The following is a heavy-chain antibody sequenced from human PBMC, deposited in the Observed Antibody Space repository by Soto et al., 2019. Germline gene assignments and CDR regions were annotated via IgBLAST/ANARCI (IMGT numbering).Heavy chain of an antibody. CDR1: GFTFSSYW. Sequence: GGSLRLSCAASGFTFSSYWMSWVRQAPGKGLEWVANIKQDGSEKYYVDSVKGRFTSSRDNAKNSLYLQMNSLRAEDTAVYYCARDYIAGFVRSEWLLGPAGDVWGKGTTVTVSS. CDR2: IKQDGSEK. CDR3: ARDYIAGFVRSEWLLGPAGDV. D-gene: IGHD3-3*01. J-gene: IGHJ6*04. V-gene: IGHV3-7*01.